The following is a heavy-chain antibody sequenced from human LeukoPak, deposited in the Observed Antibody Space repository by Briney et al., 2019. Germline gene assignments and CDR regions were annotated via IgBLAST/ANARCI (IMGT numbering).Heavy chain of an antibody. CDR1: GGSISSHY. J-gene: IGHJ4*02. Sequence: SETLSLTCTVSGGSISSHYWSWIRQPPGKGLEWIGYIYYSGSTNYNPSLKSRVTISVDTSKNQFSLKLSSVTAADTAVYYCARGIAAAGIMYYYWGQGTLVTVSS. CDR3: ARGIAAAGIMYYY. V-gene: IGHV4-59*11. CDR2: IYYSGST. D-gene: IGHD6-13*01.